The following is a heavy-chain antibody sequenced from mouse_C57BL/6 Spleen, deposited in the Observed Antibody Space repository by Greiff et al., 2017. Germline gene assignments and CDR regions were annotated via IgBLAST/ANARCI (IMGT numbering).Heavy chain of an antibody. Sequence: VQLQQPGAELVRPGSSVKLSCKASGYTFTSYWMDWVKQRPGQGLEWIGNIYPSASETHYNQKFKDKATLTVDKYSSTAYLQLSSLTSEDSAFSYGAWREWDGFDYWGQGTTLTVSS. CDR1: GYTFTSYW. CDR2: IYPSASET. D-gene: IGHD4-1*01. V-gene: IGHV1-61*01. CDR3: AWREWDGFDY. J-gene: IGHJ2*01.